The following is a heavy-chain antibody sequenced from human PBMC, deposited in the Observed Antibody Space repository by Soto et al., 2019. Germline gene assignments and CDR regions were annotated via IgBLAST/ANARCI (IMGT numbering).Heavy chain of an antibody. Sequence: SETLSLTCTVSGGSISSSSYYWGWIRQPPGKGLEWIGSIYYSGSTYYNPSLKSRVTISVDTSKNQFSLKLSSVTAADTAVYYCARLLIVVPAAMPKYYFDYWGQGTLVTVSS. CDR1: GGSISSSSYY. CDR2: IYYSGST. J-gene: IGHJ4*02. V-gene: IGHV4-39*01. D-gene: IGHD2-2*01. CDR3: ARLLIVVPAAMPKYYFDY.